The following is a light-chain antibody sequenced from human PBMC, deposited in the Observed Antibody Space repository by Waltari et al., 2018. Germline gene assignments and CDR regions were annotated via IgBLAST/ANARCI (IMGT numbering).Light chain of an antibody. J-gene: IGLJ1*01. CDR1: SNDIGTFDY. V-gene: IGLV2-14*01. CDR2: EVS. Sequence: QSALTQPASVSGSPGQSISISCIGTSNDIGTFDYVSVYQKHPGKAPKLIIYEVSNRPSGVSSRFSCSKSGNTAYLTISRLQAEDEADYYCSSYTTTKIDVFGTGTKLTV. CDR3: SSYTTTKIDV.